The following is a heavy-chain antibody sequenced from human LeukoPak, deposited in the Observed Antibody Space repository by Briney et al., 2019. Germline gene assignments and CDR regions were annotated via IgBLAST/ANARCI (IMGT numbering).Heavy chain of an antibody. J-gene: IGHJ4*02. D-gene: IGHD5-18*01. V-gene: IGHV4-34*01. CDR1: GGSFSGYY. CDR2: INHSGST. Sequence: SETLSLTCAVYGGSFSGYYWSWIRQPPGKGLEWIGEINHSGSTNYNPSLKSRVTISVDTSKNQFSLKLSSATAADTAVYYCARGRGRAYSYGFRYWGQGTLVTVSS. CDR3: ARGRGRAYSYGFRY.